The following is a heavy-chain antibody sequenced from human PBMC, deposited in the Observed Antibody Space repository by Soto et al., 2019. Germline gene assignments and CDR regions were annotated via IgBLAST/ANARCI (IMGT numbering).Heavy chain of an antibody. V-gene: IGHV1-46*01. D-gene: IGHD3-16*01. CDR1: GYTFTSYY. J-gene: IGHJ4*02. CDR3: ASGGVGEAGSFDY. CDR2: INPSGGST. Sequence: QVQLVQSGAEVKKPGASVKVSCKASGYTFTSYYMHWVRQAPGQGLEGMGIINPSGGSTSYAQKFQGRLTMARDTSTSTVYMELSSLRSEDTAVYYCASGGVGEAGSFDYWGQGTLVTVSS.